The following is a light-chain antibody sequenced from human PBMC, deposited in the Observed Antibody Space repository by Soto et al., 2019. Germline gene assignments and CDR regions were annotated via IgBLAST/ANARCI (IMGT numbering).Light chain of an antibody. V-gene: IGLV2-14*01. CDR2: KVS. J-gene: IGLJ3*02. Sequence: QSVLTRPASVSGSPGQSITIPCTGTSSDVGGYNYVSWYQQHPGRAPKLVIYKVSDRPSGVSSRFSASKSGNTASLTISGLQAEDEADYYCSSYSTATSPQWVFGGGTKLTVL. CDR1: SSDVGGYNY. CDR3: SSYSTATSPQWV.